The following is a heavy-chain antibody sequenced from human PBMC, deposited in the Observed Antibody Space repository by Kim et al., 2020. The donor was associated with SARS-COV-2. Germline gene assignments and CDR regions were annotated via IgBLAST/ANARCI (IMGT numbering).Heavy chain of an antibody. Sequence: GGSLRLSCAASGFTFSSYYMHWVRQAPGKGLVWVSRINLAGSGTYADSVRGRFNISRDNAKNTVYLQRNSLRAGDTAVYYCASGGPSYSATYWGQGTLVTVPS. CDR2: INLAGSGT. V-gene: IGHV3-74*01. D-gene: IGHD5-18*01. CDR3: ASGGPSYSATY. J-gene: IGHJ4*02. CDR1: GFTFSSYY.